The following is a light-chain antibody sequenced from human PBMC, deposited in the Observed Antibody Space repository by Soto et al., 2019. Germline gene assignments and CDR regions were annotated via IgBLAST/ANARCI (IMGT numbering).Light chain of an antibody. CDR1: QGISSY. CDR3: QQSYSGPLT. Sequence: AIRMTQSPSSLSASTGDRVTITCRASQGISSYLAWYQQKPGKAPKVLIYAASSLQSGVPSRFSGIGSGTDFTLSISSLQPEDFATYYCQQSYSGPLTFGGGTKVDIK. V-gene: IGKV1-8*01. CDR2: AAS. J-gene: IGKJ4*01.